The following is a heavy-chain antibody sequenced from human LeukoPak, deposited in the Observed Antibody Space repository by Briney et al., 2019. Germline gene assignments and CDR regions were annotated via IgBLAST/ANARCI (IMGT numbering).Heavy chain of an antibody. Sequence: PGGSLRLSCAASGFIFSDYAMFWVRQAPGKALEWVAVLSYNADDEYYGDPVKGRFTISRDNAKNSVYLQMNSLGADDTAVYYCATYSILNAREFRYWGQGTLVTVTS. D-gene: IGHD4-11*01. J-gene: IGHJ1*01. CDR2: LSYNADDE. V-gene: IGHV3-30-3*01. CDR3: ATYSILNAREFRY. CDR1: GFIFSDYA.